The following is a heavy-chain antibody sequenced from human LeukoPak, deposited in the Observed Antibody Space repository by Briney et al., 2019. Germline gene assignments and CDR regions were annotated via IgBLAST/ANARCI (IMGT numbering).Heavy chain of an antibody. Sequence: PGGSLRLSCAASGFTFSSYWMSWVRHPPGKGLEWVANIKQDGSEKNYVDSVKGRSTISRDNAKNSLYLQMNSLRAEDTAVYYCARGGPDAFGIWGQGTMVTVSS. CDR1: GFTFSSYW. J-gene: IGHJ3*02. CDR3: ARGGPDAFGI. CDR2: IKQDGSEK. V-gene: IGHV3-7*01.